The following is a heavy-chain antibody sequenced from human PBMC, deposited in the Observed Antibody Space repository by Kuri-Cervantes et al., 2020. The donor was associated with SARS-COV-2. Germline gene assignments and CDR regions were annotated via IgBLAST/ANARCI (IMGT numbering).Heavy chain of an antibody. Sequence: ASVKVSCKASGYTFTDYYMHWVRQAPGQGLEWMGWINPNSGDTNYAQKFQGRVTMTRDTSISTAYMELSRLRSDDTAVYYCARDRSNVLLWFGELPYYYMDVWGKGTTVTVSS. J-gene: IGHJ6*03. CDR1: GYTFTDYY. CDR2: INPNSGDT. CDR3: ARDRSNVLLWFGELPYYYMDV. D-gene: IGHD3-10*01. V-gene: IGHV1-2*02.